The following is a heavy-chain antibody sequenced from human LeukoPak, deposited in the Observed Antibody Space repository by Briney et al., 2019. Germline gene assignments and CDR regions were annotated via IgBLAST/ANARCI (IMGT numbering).Heavy chain of an antibody. V-gene: IGHV4-59*01. CDR2: IYYSGST. CDR3: ARSLGIQGLMDFDY. CDR1: GGSISSYY. Sequence: ASETLSLTCTVSGGSISSYYWSWIRQPPGKGLEWIGYIYYSGSTNYNPSLKSRVTISVDTSKNQFSLKLSSVTAADTAVYYCARSLGIQGLMDFDYWGQGTLVTVSS. D-gene: IGHD2-8*01. J-gene: IGHJ4*02.